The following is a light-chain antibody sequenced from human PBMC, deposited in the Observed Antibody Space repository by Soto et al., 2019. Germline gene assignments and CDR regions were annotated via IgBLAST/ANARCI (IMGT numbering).Light chain of an antibody. CDR2: GAS. J-gene: IGKJ1*01. CDR3: QQSYTAPT. CDR1: QSIGIY. V-gene: IGKV1-39*01. Sequence: DFQLTQSPSSLSASVGDRVTITCRASQSIGIYLNWYQHKPGKAPKLLIYGASSLASGVPSRFSGSGSGTDFTLTISSLQLEDFATYYCQQSYTAPTFGQGTKVEVK.